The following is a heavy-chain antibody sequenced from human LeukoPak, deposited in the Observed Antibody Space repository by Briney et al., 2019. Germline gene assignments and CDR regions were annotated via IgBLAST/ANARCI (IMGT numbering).Heavy chain of an antibody. CDR1: GGSISSGGYY. Sequence: PSETLSLTCTVSGGSISSGGYYWSWIRQHPGKGLEWIGYIYYSGSTYYNPSLKSRVTISADTSKNRFSLKLSSVTAADTAVYYCAREGTGAFDYWGQGTLVTVSS. V-gene: IGHV4-31*03. CDR3: AREGTGAFDY. J-gene: IGHJ4*02. D-gene: IGHD3/OR15-3a*01. CDR2: IYYSGST.